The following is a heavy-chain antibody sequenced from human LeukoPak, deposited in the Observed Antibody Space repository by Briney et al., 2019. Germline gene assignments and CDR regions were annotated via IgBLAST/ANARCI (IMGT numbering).Heavy chain of an antibody. Sequence: GGSLRLSCAASGFTFSNYAMHWVRQAPGKGLEWVALISYDGSNEYYADSVKGRFTISKDNAKNSLYLQMNSLRAEDTAVYYCAREITWELTPIWGQGTMVTVSS. J-gene: IGHJ3*02. CDR3: AREITWELTPI. CDR1: GFTFSNYA. CDR2: ISYDGSNE. D-gene: IGHD3-10*01. V-gene: IGHV3-30*04.